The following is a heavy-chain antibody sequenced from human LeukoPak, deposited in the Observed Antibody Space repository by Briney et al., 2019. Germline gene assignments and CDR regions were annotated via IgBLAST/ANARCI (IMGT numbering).Heavy chain of an antibody. CDR3: ASSIRYGSGKEIGY. CDR2: ISAYNGNT. D-gene: IGHD3-10*01. V-gene: IGHV1-18*01. J-gene: IGHJ4*02. Sequence: ASVKVSCKASGYTFTSYGISWVRQAPGQGLEWMGWISAYNGNTNYAQKLQGRVTMTRDTSISTAYMELSRLRSDDTAVYYCASSIRYGSGKEIGYWGQGTLVTVSS. CDR1: GYTFTSYG.